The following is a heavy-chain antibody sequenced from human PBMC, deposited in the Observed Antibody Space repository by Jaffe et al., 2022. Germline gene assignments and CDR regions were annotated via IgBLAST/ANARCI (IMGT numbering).Heavy chain of an antibody. D-gene: IGHD5-18*01. CDR3: ARMDNYGFDY. J-gene: IGHJ4*02. V-gene: IGHV3-48*01. CDR1: GFSLSRYS. Sequence: EVQLVESGGRLVQPGGSLRLSCAASGFSLSRYSMNWVRQAPGKGLEWVSYISSSSDTIHSADSVMGRFTISRDNAKNSLYLQMNSLRAEDTAVYYCARMDNYGFDYWGQGTLVTVSS. CDR2: ISSSSDTI.